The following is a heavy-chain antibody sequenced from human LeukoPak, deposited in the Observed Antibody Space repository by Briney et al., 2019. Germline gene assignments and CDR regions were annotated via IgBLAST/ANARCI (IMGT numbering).Heavy chain of an antibody. D-gene: IGHD3/OR15-3a*01. CDR2: IYTGDTI. V-gene: IGHV3-66*01. Sequence: PGGSLRLSCAASGFTFSSYGMYWVRQAPGKGLEWVSVIYTGDTIRCADSVKGRFTISRDNSKNTVYLQMNSLRAEDTALYYCATIGTGYYREDSWGQGTLVTVSS. CDR1: GFTFSSYG. J-gene: IGHJ4*02. CDR3: ATIGTGYYREDS.